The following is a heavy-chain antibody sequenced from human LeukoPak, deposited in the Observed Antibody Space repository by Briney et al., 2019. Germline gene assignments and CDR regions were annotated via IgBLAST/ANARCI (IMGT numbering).Heavy chain of an antibody. J-gene: IGHJ4*01. V-gene: IGHV3-48*03. CDR2: ISRSGTII. D-gene: IGHD3-3*01. CDR1: GFTFSGYE. CDR3: ARERDDYYFDY. Sequence: AGGSLRLSSAASGFTFSGYEMNWVRQAPGKGLEWVSYISRSGTIISYADSVRGRLTISRDNAKNSLYLQMNSLRAEDTAVYYCARERDDYYFDYWGHGTLVTVSS.